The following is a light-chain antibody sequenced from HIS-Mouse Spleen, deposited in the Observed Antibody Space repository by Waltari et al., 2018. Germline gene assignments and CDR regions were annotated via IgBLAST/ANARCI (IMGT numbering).Light chain of an antibody. CDR1: SSNIGSNT. CDR3: AAWDDSLNGYV. J-gene: IGLJ1*01. Sequence: QSVLTQPPSASGTPGQRVTISCSGSSSNIGSNTVNWYQQLPGTAPKLLIYSNNRGPSGVPDRFSGSTSGTSASLAISGLQSEDEADYYCAAWDDSLNGYVFGTGTKVTVL. CDR2: SNN. V-gene: IGLV1-44*01.